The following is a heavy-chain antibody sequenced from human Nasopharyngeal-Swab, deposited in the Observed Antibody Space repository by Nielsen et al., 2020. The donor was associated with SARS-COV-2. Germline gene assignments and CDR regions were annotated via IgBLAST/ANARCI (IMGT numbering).Heavy chain of an antibody. CDR1: GGSISSYY. CDR3: ASNSTSWYGSAFDI. J-gene: IGHJ3*02. Sequence: SETLSLTCTVSGGSISSYYWSWIRQPPGKGLEWIGYIYYSGSTNYNPSLKSRVTISVDTSKNQFSLKLTSVTVADTAVYYCASNSTSWYGSAFDIWGQGTMVTVSS. CDR2: IYYSGST. V-gene: IGHV4-59*01. D-gene: IGHD2-2*01.